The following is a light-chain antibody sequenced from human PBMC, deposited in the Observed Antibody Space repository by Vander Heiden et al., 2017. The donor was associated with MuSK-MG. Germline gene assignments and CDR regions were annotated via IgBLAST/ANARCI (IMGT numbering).Light chain of an antibody. CDR2: SKN. CDR3: NARDSSGDRSV. J-gene: IGLJ1*01. V-gene: IGLV3-19*01. Sequence: SSELTQDPSVSVALGQTVIITCQGDSLRTYSAGGYQQMPGQAPLLLIYSKNNRHSGIPERFSGSTSGNTASLTISGTQAEDEADYYCNARDSSGDRSVFGTGTTVTV. CDR1: SLRTYS.